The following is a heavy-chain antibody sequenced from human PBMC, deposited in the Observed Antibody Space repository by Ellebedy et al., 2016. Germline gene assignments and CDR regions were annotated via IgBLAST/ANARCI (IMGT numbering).Heavy chain of an antibody. D-gene: IGHD3-3*01. V-gene: IGHV1-46*01. Sequence: ASVKVSCKVSGYTLTELSMHWVRQAPGQGLEWMGIINPSGSSYAQKFQGRVTMTRDTSTSTVYMELSSLRSEDTAVYYCARDRSDEPLDYWGQGTLVTVSS. CDR1: GYTLTELS. J-gene: IGHJ4*02. CDR3: ARDRSDEPLDY. CDR2: INPSGSS.